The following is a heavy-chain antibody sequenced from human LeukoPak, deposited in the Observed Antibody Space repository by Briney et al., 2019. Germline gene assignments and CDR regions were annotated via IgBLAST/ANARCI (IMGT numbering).Heavy chain of an antibody. Sequence: SETLSLSCAVYGGSFSGYYWSWIRQPPGKGLEWIGEINHSGSNNYNPSLKSRVTISVDTSKNQFSLKLSSVTAADTAVYYCARTTSIAAAGLGGMDVWGQGTTVTVSS. CDR2: INHSGSN. V-gene: IGHV4-34*01. J-gene: IGHJ6*02. D-gene: IGHD6-13*01. CDR3: ARTTSIAAAGLGGMDV. CDR1: GGSFSGYY.